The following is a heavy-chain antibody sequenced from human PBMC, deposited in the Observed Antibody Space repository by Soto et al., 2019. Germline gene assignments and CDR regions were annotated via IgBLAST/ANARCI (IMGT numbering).Heavy chain of an antibody. CDR1: GYTFTGYG. CDR2: ASPLSATT. Sequence: QAQLVQSGAEVKEPGASVKVSCKASGYTFTGYGITWVRQAPGRGREWMGWASPLSATTNYAPKFQGRVTMTTDTSTNMAYMELRSLRSDDTAAYYCARGGTAEADFWGQGTLVTVSS. J-gene: IGHJ4*02. CDR3: ARGGTAEADF. V-gene: IGHV1-18*01.